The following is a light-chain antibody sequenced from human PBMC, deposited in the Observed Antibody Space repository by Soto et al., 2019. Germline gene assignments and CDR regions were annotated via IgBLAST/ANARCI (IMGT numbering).Light chain of an antibody. Sequence: QSALTQPASVSGSTGQAITISCIGTSNDVGGYNYVSWYQQHPGKAPKLIIYEVNNRPSGVSNRFSGSKSDNTASLTISGLQSEDEAHYYCSSYTTSTIPVVFGGGTTLTVL. CDR2: EVN. CDR1: SNDVGGYNY. V-gene: IGLV2-14*01. CDR3: SSYTTSTIPVV. J-gene: IGLJ2*01.